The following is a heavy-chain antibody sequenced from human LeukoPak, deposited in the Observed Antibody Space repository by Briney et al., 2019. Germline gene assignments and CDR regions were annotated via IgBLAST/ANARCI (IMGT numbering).Heavy chain of an antibody. D-gene: IGHD6-13*01. CDR3: AKDLEQQLAIYFDY. CDR1: GFTFSSYA. V-gene: IGHV3-23*01. CDR2: ISGSGGST. Sequence: GASLRLSCAASGFTFSSYAMSWVRQAPGKGLEWVSAISGSGGSTYYADSVKGRFTISRDNSKNTPYLQMNSLRAEDTAVYYCAKDLEQQLAIYFDYWGQGTLVTVSS. J-gene: IGHJ4*02.